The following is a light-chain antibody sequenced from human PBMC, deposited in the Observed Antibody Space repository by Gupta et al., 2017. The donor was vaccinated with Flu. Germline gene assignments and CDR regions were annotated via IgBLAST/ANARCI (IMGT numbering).Light chain of an antibody. V-gene: IGKV1-39*01. CDR3: QQKDSAPGT. CDR1: QTIRNY. J-gene: IGKJ1*01. Sequence: DIEMTQSPSSLSASVGDRVTITCRASQTIRNYLDWYQQRPGKAPKRLIDGRSTVHSGVPSRGSGSGYGTDFTLTITSLQPEDFAKYYCQQKDSAPGTFGQGTKVEIK. CDR2: GRS.